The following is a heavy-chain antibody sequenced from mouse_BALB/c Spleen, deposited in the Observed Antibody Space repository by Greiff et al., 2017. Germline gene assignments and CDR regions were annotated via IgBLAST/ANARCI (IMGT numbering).Heavy chain of an antibody. J-gene: IGHJ3*01. V-gene: IGHV3-8*02. CDR2: ISYSGST. Sequence: EVKLVESGPSLVKPSQTLSLTCSVTGDSITSGYWNWIRKFPGNKLEYMGYISYSGSTYYNPSLKSRISITRDTSKNQYYLQLNSVTTEDTATYYCARWGDSSGYRAWFAYWGQGTLVTVSA. D-gene: IGHD3-2*01. CDR1: GDSITSGY. CDR3: ARWGDSSGYRAWFAY.